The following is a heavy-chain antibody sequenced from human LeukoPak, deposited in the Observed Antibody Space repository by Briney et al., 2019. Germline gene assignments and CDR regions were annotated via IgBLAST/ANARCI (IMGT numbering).Heavy chain of an antibody. J-gene: IGHJ4*02. Sequence: ASVKVSRKASGYTFTSYGISWVRQAPGQGLEWMGWISAYNGNTNYAQKLQGRVTMTTDTSTSTAYMELRSLRSDDTAVYYCARDGRFLEWLLGYFDYWGQGTLVTVSS. CDR3: ARDGRFLEWLLGYFDY. CDR1: GYTFTSYG. V-gene: IGHV1-18*01. D-gene: IGHD3-3*01. CDR2: ISAYNGNT.